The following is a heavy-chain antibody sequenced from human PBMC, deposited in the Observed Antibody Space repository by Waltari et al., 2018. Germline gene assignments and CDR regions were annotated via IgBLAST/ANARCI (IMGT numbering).Heavy chain of an antibody. J-gene: IGHJ4*02. Sequence: EVQLVESGGGLIQPGGSLRLSCDASGLPFSPSWMPWVRQVPGRGLVWVSRIDTHGSRTDYADSVKGRFTISRDNAKNTLYLQMNSLRVEDTALYYCARDLGGSGSDWGQGTLVTVSS. V-gene: IGHV3-74*01. CDR1: GLPFSPSW. D-gene: IGHD1-26*01. CDR3: ARDLGGSGSD. CDR2: IDTHGSRT.